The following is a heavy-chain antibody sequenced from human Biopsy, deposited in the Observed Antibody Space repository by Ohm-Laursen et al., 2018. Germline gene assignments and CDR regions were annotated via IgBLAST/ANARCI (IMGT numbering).Heavy chain of an antibody. J-gene: IGHJ3*01. V-gene: IGHV4-61*01. CDR3: ARGYAGLYEAFDF. CDR2: IYNDVST. D-gene: IGHD5-18*01. CDR1: GASVSSGSYD. Sequence: SETLSLTWIVSGASVSSGSYDWSWIRQPPGKGLEWIGNIYNDVSTKYNPSLRSRVTISADKSANQFSLKLRSVTAADTAVYYCARGYAGLYEAFDFWGQGTVVTVAS.